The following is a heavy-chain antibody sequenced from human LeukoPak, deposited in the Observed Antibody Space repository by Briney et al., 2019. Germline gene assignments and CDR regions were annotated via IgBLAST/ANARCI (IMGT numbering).Heavy chain of an antibody. CDR1: GFTFSSYA. CDR2: ISYDGSNK. D-gene: IGHD2-8*01. Sequence: PGGSLRLSCAASGFTFSSYAMHWVRQAPGKGLEWVAVISYDGSNKYYADSVKGRFTISRDNSKNTLYLQMNSLRAEDTAVYYCARDVGARQARYCTNGVCYFSPGWFDPWGQGTLVTVSS. CDR3: ARDVGARQARYCTNGVCYFSPGWFDP. V-gene: IGHV3-30*01. J-gene: IGHJ5*02.